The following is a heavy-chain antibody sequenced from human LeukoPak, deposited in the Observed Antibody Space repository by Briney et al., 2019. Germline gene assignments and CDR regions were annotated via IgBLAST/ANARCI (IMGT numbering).Heavy chain of an antibody. CDR2: TYYRSKWYN. D-gene: IGHD6-19*01. CDR3: ARDVETSGWYTFDY. V-gene: IGHV6-1*01. CDR1: GDSVSSNNGA. Sequence: SQILSLTCGISGDSVSSNNGAWNWIRQSPSRGLEWLGRTYYRSKWYNDYAGSMKGRITISPDTSKNQFSLQLNSVTPEDTAVYYCARDVETSGWYTFDYWGQGTLVTVSS. J-gene: IGHJ4*02.